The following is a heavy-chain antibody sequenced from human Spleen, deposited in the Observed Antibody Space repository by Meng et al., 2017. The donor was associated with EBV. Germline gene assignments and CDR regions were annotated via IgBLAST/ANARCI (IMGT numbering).Heavy chain of an antibody. Sequence: QVRLVQSGAEVKKPGSSVKVSCNTSGGTFRSDAVSWVRQAPGQGLEWLGGLIPKSDAPYYAQKFQDRVTITADESTSTHYMDLRGLRSEDTAVYYCASESGRGFTPDYWGQGTLVTVSS. V-gene: IGHV1-69*01. CDR1: GGTFRSDA. CDR3: ASESGRGFTPDY. J-gene: IGHJ4*02. CDR2: LIPKSDAP. D-gene: IGHD3-10*01.